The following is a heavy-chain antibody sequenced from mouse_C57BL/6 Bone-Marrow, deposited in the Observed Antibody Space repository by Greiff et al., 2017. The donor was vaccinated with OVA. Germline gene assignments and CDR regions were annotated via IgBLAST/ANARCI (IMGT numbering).Heavy chain of an antibody. D-gene: IGHD1-1*01. CDR3: ARVDGSSYDY. V-gene: IGHV5-4*01. Sequence: EVQVVESGGGLVKPGGSLKLSCAASGFTFSSYAMSWVRQTPEKRLEWVATISDGGSYTYYPDNVKGRFTISRDNAKNNLYLQMSHLKSEDTAMYYCARVDGSSYDYWGQGTTLTVSS. CDR2: ISDGGSYT. CDR1: GFTFSSYA. J-gene: IGHJ2*01.